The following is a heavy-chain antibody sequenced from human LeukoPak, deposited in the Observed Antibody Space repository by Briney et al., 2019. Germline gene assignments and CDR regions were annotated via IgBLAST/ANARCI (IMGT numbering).Heavy chain of an antibody. CDR3: ARDRGTSRACAFDV. CDR1: GFTFSDYA. Sequence: GGSLRLSCAASGFTFSDYAMSWVRRAPGKGLEWVANLNRDGGVKNYADSVKGRFTISRDNAKNTLYLQMSSLRAEDTAVYYCARDRGTSRACAFDVWGHGTMVTVSS. V-gene: IGHV3-7*01. J-gene: IGHJ3*01. D-gene: IGHD6-25*01. CDR2: LNRDGGVK.